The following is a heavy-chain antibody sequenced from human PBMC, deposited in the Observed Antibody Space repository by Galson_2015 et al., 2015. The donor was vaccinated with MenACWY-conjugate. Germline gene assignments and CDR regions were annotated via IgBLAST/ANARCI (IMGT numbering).Heavy chain of an antibody. CDR1: GFTFNDYL. Sequence: SLRLSCAASGFTFNDYLMSWVRQAPGKGLEWVANIKQDGSRKYYMDSVKGRFTISRDNTKKSVYLQMNSLRAEDTAVYYCATDPGGESDYWGRGTLVTVSS. D-gene: IGHD2-21*01. V-gene: IGHV3-7*03. CDR2: IKQDGSRK. CDR3: ATDPGGESDY. J-gene: IGHJ4*02.